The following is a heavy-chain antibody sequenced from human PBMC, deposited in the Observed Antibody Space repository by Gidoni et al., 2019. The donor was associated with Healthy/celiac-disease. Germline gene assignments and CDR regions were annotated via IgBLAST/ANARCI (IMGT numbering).Heavy chain of an antibody. J-gene: IGHJ5*02. CDR1: GYTFTSYD. V-gene: IGHV1-8*01. Sequence: QVQLVQSGAEVKKPGASVKVSCKASGYTFTSYDINWVRQATGQGLEWMGWMNPNSGNTGYAQKFQGRVTMTRNTSISTAYMELSSLRSEDTAVYYCARGGYDSSGYYYPEDWFDPWGQGTLVTVSS. CDR2: MNPNSGNT. CDR3: ARGGYDSSGYYYPEDWFDP. D-gene: IGHD3-22*01.